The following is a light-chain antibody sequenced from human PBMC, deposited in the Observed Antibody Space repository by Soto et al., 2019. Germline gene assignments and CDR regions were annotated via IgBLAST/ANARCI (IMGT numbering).Light chain of an antibody. CDR1: RSVSSNY. V-gene: IGKV3-20*01. Sequence: IVLTQSPGTLSLSPGERASLSCRASRSVSSNYLAWYQQKPGQAPRLLIYGASSRATGIPDRFSGSGSGTDFILTISRLETEDFVIYYCQQYSTSPYTFGPGTKLDIK. CDR3: QQYSTSPYT. J-gene: IGKJ2*01. CDR2: GAS.